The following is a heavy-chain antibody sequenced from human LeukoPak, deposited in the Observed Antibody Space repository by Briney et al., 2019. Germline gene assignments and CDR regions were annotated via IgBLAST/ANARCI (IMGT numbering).Heavy chain of an antibody. CDR3: AKDSVTMLRGVISYYYHGMDA. CDR1: GVTFDDYA. Sequence: PGGSLRLSCAASGVTFDDYAMHWVRQAPGKGLEWVSLITGDGGTRHYADSVKGRFTISKDNSKKSLYLQMNSLRAEDSALYYCAKDSVTMLRGVISYYYHGMDAWGQGTTVTVSS. J-gene: IGHJ6*02. V-gene: IGHV3-43*02. CDR2: ITGDGGTR. D-gene: IGHD3-10*01.